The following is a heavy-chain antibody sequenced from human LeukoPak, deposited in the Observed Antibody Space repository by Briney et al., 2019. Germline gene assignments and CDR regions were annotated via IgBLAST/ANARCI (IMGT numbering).Heavy chain of an antibody. V-gene: IGHV3-9*01. Sequence: PGGSLRLSCAASGFTFDDYAMPWVRQTPGKGLEWVSSISWNSGSIAYADSVKGRFTISRDNTKNSLYLQMFSLRAEDTALYYCAKDTGPSAIALLDVWGKGTTLTVSS. J-gene: IGHJ6*04. D-gene: IGHD2-2*02. CDR1: GFTFDDYA. CDR3: AKDTGPSAIALLDV. CDR2: ISWNSGSI.